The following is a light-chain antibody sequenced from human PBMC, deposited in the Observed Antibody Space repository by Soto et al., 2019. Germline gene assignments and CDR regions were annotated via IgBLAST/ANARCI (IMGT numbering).Light chain of an antibody. Sequence: EIVLTQSPGTLSLSPGERATLSCRASQSVSATYFAWYQHKPGQAPRLLIYDTSTRAADIPARFSGSGSGTDFPLTISSLEPEDFAVYHCLQRSIGFTFGPGTKVDIK. CDR3: LQRSIGFT. J-gene: IGKJ3*01. CDR1: QSVSATY. V-gene: IGKV3D-20*02. CDR2: DTS.